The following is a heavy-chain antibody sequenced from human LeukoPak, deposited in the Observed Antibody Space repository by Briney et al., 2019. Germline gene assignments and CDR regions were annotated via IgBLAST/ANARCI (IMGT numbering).Heavy chain of an antibody. Sequence: GRSLRLSCAASGFTFSSYAMHWVRQAPGKGLEWVAVISYDGSNKYYADSVKGRFTISRDNSKNTLYLQMNSLRAEDTAVYYCARGGIVATVDVWGQGTTVTVSS. D-gene: IGHD5-12*01. CDR1: GFTFSSYA. J-gene: IGHJ6*02. V-gene: IGHV3-30*04. CDR3: ARGGIVATVDV. CDR2: ISYDGSNK.